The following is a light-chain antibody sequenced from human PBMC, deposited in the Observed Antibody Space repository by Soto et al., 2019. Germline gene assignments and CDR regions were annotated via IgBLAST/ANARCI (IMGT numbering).Light chain of an antibody. CDR3: QQSYITPPLT. V-gene: IGKV1-39*01. J-gene: IGKJ4*01. Sequence: DIQMTQSPSSLSASVGDRVTITCRTSQSISIYLNWYQQKPGRAPKLLIYAASTLQSGVPLRFSGRGSGTAFTLTISSLQPEDFATYYCQQSYITPPLTFGGGTKVESK. CDR1: QSISIY. CDR2: AAS.